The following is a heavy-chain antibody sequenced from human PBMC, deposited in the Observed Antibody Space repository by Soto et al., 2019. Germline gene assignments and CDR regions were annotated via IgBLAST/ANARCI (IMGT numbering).Heavy chain of an antibody. CDR2: ISYDGINK. CDR3: ARVGGGNSGSYFALRSRGGMDV. V-gene: IGHV3-30-3*01. CDR1: GFTFSSYA. D-gene: IGHD1-26*01. Sequence: QVQLVESGGGVVQPGRSLRLSCAASGFTFSSYAMHWVRQAPGKGLEWVAVISYDGINKYYADSVKGRFTISRDNSKNTLYLQMNGLRAEDTAVYYCARVGGGNSGSYFALRSRGGMDVWGQGTTVTVSS. J-gene: IGHJ6*02.